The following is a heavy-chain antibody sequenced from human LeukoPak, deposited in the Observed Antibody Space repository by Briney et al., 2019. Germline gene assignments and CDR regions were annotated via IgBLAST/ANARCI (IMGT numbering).Heavy chain of an antibody. CDR1: GFTFSSNA. V-gene: IGHV3-30*18. D-gene: IGHD1-26*01. CDR3: AKDLATKYSLDY. CDR2: ISYDAIHK. J-gene: IGHJ4*02. Sequence: GGSLRLSCAASGFTFSSNAMHWVRQAPGKGLEWVAFISYDAIHKYYLDSVKGRFTISRDNSKITLYLQMNSLIAEGTTVYYCAKDLATKYSLDYWGQGTLVTVSS.